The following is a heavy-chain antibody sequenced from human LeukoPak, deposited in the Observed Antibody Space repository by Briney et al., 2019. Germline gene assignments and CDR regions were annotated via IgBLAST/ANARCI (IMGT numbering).Heavy chain of an antibody. V-gene: IGHV4-4*07. CDR3: ATSGYSSSWPVGY. CDR1: GGSISSYY. CDR2: IYTSGST. D-gene: IGHD6-13*01. J-gene: IGHJ4*02. Sequence: SETLSLTCTVSGGSISSYYWSWIRQPAGRGLEWIGRIYTSGSTNYNPSLKSRVTMSVDTSKNQFSLKLSSVTAADTAVYYCATSGYSSSWPVGYWGQGTLVTVSS.